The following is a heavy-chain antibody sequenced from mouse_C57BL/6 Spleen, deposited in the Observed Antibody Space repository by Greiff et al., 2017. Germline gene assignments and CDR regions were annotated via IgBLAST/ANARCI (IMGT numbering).Heavy chain of an antibody. Sequence: QVQLKQPGAELVKPGASVKVSCKASGYTFTSYWMHWVKQRPGQGLEWIGRIHPSDSDTNYNQKFKGKATLTVDKSSSTAYMQLSSLTSEDSAVYDCEISYNGYYEDYFDYWGQGTTLTVSS. D-gene: IGHD2-3*01. V-gene: IGHV1-74*01. CDR1: GYTFTSYW. J-gene: IGHJ2*01. CDR3: EISYNGYYEDYFDY. CDR2: IHPSDSDT.